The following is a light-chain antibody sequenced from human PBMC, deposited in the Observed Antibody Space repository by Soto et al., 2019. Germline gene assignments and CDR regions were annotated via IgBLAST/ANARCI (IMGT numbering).Light chain of an antibody. CDR1: QSIRSW. CDR3: QQYST. V-gene: IGKV1-5*01. CDR2: DAS. Sequence: DIQMTQSHSTLPASVGDRVTITCRASQSIRSWLAWYQQKPGKAPKLLIYDASSLESGVPSRFSGSGSGTEFTLTISSLQPYDFATYYCQQYSTFGQGTQVDIK. J-gene: IGKJ1*01.